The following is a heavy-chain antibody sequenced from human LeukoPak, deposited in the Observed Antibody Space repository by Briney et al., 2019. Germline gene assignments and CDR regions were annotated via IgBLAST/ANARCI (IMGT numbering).Heavy chain of an antibody. CDR3: ATNRSITLVRGGHGTEKNNLFDP. Sequence: SETLSLTRTVSGDSILGSSYYWGWIRQPPGKGLEWIGSIYYSGSTHYNPSLKSRVTISVDTSKNQFFLRLSSVTATDTAVYYCATNRSITLVRGGHGTEKNNLFDPWGQGTLVTVSS. V-gene: IGHV4-39*01. CDR1: GDSILGSSYY. D-gene: IGHD3-10*01. J-gene: IGHJ5*02. CDR2: IYYSGST.